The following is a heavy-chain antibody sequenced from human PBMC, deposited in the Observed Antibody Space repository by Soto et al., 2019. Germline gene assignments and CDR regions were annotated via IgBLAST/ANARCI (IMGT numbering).Heavy chain of an antibody. D-gene: IGHD4-17*01. CDR3: AKATSLYGAGHWYFDL. Sequence: QVQLVQSGAEVKEPGSSVKVSCKASGGTFSNYAINWVRQAPGQGLEWIGGITPIFDAAHYAQKFQGRVTITADESTTXAYMELSSLRSEDTAVYYCAKATSLYGAGHWYFDLWGRGTLVTVSS. V-gene: IGHV1-69*12. CDR1: GGTFSNYA. J-gene: IGHJ2*01. CDR2: ITPIFDAA.